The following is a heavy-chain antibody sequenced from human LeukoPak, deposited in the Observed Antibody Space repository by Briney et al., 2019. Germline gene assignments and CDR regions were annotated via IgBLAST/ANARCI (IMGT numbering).Heavy chain of an antibody. J-gene: IGHJ3*02. D-gene: IGHD2-2*01. CDR1: GGTFSSYA. CDR3: ARASVPAALHDAFDI. CDR2: IIPIFGIA. Sequence: ASVKVSCKASGGTFSSYAISWVRQAPGQGLEWMGGIIPIFGIANYAQKFQGRVTITADESTSTAYMELSSLRSEDAAVYYCARASVPAALHDAFDIWGQGTMVTVSS. V-gene: IGHV1-69*01.